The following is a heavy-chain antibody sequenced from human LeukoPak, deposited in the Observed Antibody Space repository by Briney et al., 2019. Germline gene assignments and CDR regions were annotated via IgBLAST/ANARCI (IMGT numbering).Heavy chain of an antibody. CDR1: GGSISSGGYY. CDR2: IYYSGST. V-gene: IGHV4-31*03. CDR3: ARDSPVGYSGLDY. J-gene: IGHJ4*02. D-gene: IGHD5-24*01. Sequence: SETLSLTCTVSGGSISSGGYYWSWIRQHPGKDLEWIGYIYYSGSTYYNPSLKSRVTISVDTSKNQFSLKLSSVTAADTAVYYCARDSPVGYSGLDYWGQGTLVTVSS.